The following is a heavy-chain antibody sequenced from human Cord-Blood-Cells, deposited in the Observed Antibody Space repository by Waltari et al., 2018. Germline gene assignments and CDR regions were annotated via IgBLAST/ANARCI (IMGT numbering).Heavy chain of an antibody. V-gene: IGHV4-31*03. CDR1: GGPISSGGSS. CDR3: ARRGYDDAFDI. J-gene: IGHJ3*02. CDR2: IYYSGST. Sequence: QVQLQESGPGLVKPSQTLSLPCPVSGGPISSGGSSWSWIRQHPGKGLEWIGYIYYSGSTYYNPSLKSRVTISVDTSKNQFSLKLSSVTAADTAVYYCARRGYDDAFDIWGQGTMVTVSS. D-gene: IGHD5-12*01.